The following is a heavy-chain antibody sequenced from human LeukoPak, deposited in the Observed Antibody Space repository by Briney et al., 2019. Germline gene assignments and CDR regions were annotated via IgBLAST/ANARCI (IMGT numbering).Heavy chain of an antibody. CDR2: IYYSGST. CDR3: ARHWARYSSFDY. Sequence: SETLSLTCTVSGVSISSYYWSWIRQPPGKGLEWIGYIYYSGSTNYNPSLKSRVTISVDTSKNQFSLKLSSVTAVDTAVYYCARHWARYSSFDYWGQGTLVTVSS. CDR1: GVSISSYY. V-gene: IGHV4-59*08. J-gene: IGHJ4*02. D-gene: IGHD6-19*01.